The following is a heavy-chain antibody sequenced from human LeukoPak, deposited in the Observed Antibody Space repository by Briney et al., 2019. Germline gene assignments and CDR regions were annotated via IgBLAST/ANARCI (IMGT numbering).Heavy chain of an antibody. CDR1: GGSISSSSYY. D-gene: IGHD3-3*01. J-gene: IGHJ4*02. CDR2: IYYGGST. V-gene: IGHV4-39*01. CDR3: SVYDFWSGYYRSFDY. Sequence: PSETLSLTCTVSGGSISSSSYYWGWIRQPPGKGLEWIGSIYYGGSTYYNPSLKSRVTISVDTSKNQFSLKLSSVTAADTAVYYCSVYDFWSGYYRSFDYWGQGTLVTVSS.